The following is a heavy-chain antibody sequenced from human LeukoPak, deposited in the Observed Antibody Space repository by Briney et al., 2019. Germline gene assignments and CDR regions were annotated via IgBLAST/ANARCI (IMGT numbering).Heavy chain of an antibody. J-gene: IGHJ4*02. D-gene: IGHD1-26*01. V-gene: IGHV3-66*04. CDR3: ARRIVGATSAYYFDY. CDR1: GFTASSSY. Sequence: GGSPRLSCAASGFTASSSYMSWVRQAPGKGLEWVSVIYSGGSTYYADSVKGRFTISRDNSKNTLYLQMNSLRAEDTAVYYCARRIVGATSAYYFDYWGQGTLVTVSS. CDR2: IYSGGST.